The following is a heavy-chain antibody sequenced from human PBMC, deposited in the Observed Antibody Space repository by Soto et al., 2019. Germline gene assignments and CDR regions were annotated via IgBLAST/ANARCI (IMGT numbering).Heavy chain of an antibody. CDR1: GDSISSSDYY. CDR2: IYSSGNT. J-gene: IGHJ4*02. CDR3: ERWLSAATVVTCYFDY. V-gene: IGHV4-31*03. D-gene: IGHD4-17*01. Sequence: QVHLQESGPGLVKPSQPLSLTCTVSGDSISSSDYYWSWIRQPTGKGLEWIGYIYSSGNTYYNPSLKSRLTISVDTSKNQFSLKLNSVTAADTALYYCERWLSAATVVTCYFDYWGQGTLVTVSS.